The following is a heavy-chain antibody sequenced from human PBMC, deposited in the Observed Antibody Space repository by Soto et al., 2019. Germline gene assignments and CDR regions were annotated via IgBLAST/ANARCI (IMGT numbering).Heavy chain of an antibody. CDR1: GGSISSYY. Sequence: SETLSLTCTVSGGSISSYYWSWIRQPPGKGLEWIGYIYYSGSTNYNPSLKSRVTISVDTSKNQFSLKLSSVTAADTAVYYCARGEVVVAANAFDIWGQGSMVTVSS. D-gene: IGHD2-15*01. V-gene: IGHV4-59*01. CDR3: ARGEVVVAANAFDI. CDR2: IYYSGST. J-gene: IGHJ3*02.